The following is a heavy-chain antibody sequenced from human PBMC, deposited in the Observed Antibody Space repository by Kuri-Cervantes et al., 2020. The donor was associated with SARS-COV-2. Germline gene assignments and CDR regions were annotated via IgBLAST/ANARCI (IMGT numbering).Heavy chain of an antibody. V-gene: IGHV3-11*03. CDR1: GFTFSDYY. J-gene: IGHJ4*02. Sequence: GEPLKISCVASGFTFSDYYMSWIRQAPGKGLEWVSYISSSSSYTNYADSVKGRFTISRDNAKNSLYLQMNSLRAEDTAVYYCARGQQLIDYWGQGTLVTVSS. D-gene: IGHD6-13*01. CDR3: ARGQQLIDY. CDR2: ISSSSSYT.